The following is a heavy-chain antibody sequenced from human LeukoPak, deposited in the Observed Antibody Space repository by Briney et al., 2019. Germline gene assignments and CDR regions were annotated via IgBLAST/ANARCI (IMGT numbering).Heavy chain of an antibody. J-gene: IGHJ3*02. D-gene: IGHD2-21*01. V-gene: IGHV1-2*02. CDR1: GYTFTSYA. CDR3: ARFPCGRTDGMCAFDI. Sequence: ASVKVSCKASGYTFTSYAMHWVRQAPGQGLEWMGWITPSGGTNYPQKFQGRVAITRDTSITTAYMDLSRLTSDDTAVYYCARFPCGRTDGMCAFDIWGQGTMVTVSS. CDR2: ITPSGGT.